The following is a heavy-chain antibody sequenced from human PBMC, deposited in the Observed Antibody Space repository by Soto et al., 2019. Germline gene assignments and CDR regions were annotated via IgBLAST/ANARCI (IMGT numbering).Heavy chain of an antibody. V-gene: IGHV3-53*01. Sequence: EVHLVESGGGLIQPGGSLTLSCAASGFAVSNTYMSWVRQAPGRGLEWVSFIYSDGTTCYADSVKGRFTISRDTSKNTLSLQMNSLRAEDTAVYCCARDCSGGSCYPALGAWGQGTLVTVSS. CDR2: IYSDGTT. CDR1: GFAVSNTY. D-gene: IGHD2-15*01. CDR3: ARDCSGGSCYPALGA. J-gene: IGHJ5*02.